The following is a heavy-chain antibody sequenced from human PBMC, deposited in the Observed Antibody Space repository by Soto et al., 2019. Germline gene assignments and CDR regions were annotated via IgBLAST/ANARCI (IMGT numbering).Heavy chain of an antibody. CDR2: ISAHNVNT. CDR3: ARGRYGDY. Sequence: QVHLVQSGAEVKKPGASVKVSCKGSGYAFTTYGITWVRQAPGQGLEWMGWISAHNVNTNYAQKLQGRVTVTRDPSTSTAYMELRSLRSDDTAVYYCARGRYGDYWGQGALVTVSS. V-gene: IGHV1-18*01. CDR1: GYAFTTYG. J-gene: IGHJ4*02. D-gene: IGHD1-1*01.